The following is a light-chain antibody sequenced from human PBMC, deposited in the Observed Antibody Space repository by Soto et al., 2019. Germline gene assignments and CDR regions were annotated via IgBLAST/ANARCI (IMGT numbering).Light chain of an antibody. CDR1: QSVSSSY. CDR2: GAS. CDR3: QQYGSSLVA. J-gene: IGKJ2*01. Sequence: EIVLTQSPGTLSLSPGERAILSCRASQSVSSSYLAWYQQKPGQAPRLLIYGASSRATGIPDRFSGSGSGTDFTLTISRLEPEEFAVYYCQQYGSSLVAFGQGTKLEIK. V-gene: IGKV3-20*01.